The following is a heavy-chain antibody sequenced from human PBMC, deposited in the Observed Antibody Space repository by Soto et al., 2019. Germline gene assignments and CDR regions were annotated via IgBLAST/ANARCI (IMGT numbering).Heavy chain of an antibody. CDR3: ARGWGRIFDY. Sequence: QVQLQQWGAGLLKPSETLSLTCAVYGGSFSGYYWNWIRQPPGKGLEWIGEINHSGSTNYNPSLKSRVSIAXDTSKNQFSLKLSSVTAADTAVYYCARGWGRIFDYWGQGTLVTVSS. CDR1: GGSFSGYY. D-gene: IGHD7-27*01. J-gene: IGHJ4*02. CDR2: INHSGST. V-gene: IGHV4-34*01.